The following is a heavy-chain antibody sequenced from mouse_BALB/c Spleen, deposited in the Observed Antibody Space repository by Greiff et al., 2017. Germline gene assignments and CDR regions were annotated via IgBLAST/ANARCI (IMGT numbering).Heavy chain of an antibody. CDR2: IWAGGST. Sequence: VKVVESGPGLVAPSQSLSITCTVSGFSLTSYGVHWVRQPPGKGLEWLGVIWAGGSTNYNSALMSRLSISKDNSKSQVFLKMNSLQTDDTAMYYCARARYASLYFDYWGQGTTLTVSS. J-gene: IGHJ2*01. CDR3: ARARYASLYFDY. D-gene: IGHD2-14*01. CDR1: GFSLTSYG. V-gene: IGHV2-9*02.